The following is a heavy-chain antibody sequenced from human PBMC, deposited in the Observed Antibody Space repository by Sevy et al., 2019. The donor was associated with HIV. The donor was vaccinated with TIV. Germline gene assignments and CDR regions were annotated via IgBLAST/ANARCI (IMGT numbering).Heavy chain of an antibody. J-gene: IGHJ4*02. CDR1: GFTFGDYA. CDR2: FRSKAYGGTT. Sequence: GGSLRLSCTTSGFTFGDYAMTWVRQAPGKGLEWVGFFRSKAYGGTTEYAASVKGRFTISRDDSKSIAYLQMNSLKTEDTAVYYCTRALYYDFWSGYSPFDYWGQGTLVTVSS. D-gene: IGHD3-3*01. CDR3: TRALYYDFWSGYSPFDY. V-gene: IGHV3-49*04.